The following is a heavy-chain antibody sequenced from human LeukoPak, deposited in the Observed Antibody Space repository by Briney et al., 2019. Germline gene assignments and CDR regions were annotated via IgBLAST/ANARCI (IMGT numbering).Heavy chain of an antibody. CDR1: GGSISSGGYS. CDR2: IYHSGST. D-gene: IGHD6-13*01. J-gene: IGHJ5*02. Sequence: TSETLSLTCAVSGGSISSGGYSWSWIRQPPGKGLEWIGFIYHSGSTYYNPSLKSRVTISVDRSKNQFSLKLSSVIAADTAVYYCARAVWSSSWGSSWFDPWGQGTLVAVSS. CDR3: ARAVWSSSWGSSWFDP. V-gene: IGHV4-30-2*01.